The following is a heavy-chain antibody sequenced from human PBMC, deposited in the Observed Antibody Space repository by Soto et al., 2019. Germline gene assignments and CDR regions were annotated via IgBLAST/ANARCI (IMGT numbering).Heavy chain of an antibody. CDR2: VYYTGST. J-gene: IGHJ4*02. CDR1: GGSISGSY. D-gene: IGHD6-19*01. V-gene: IGHV4-59*01. Sequence: SETLSLTCIDSGGSISGSYWSWVRQSPGKGLEWLGYVYYTGSTNYSPSLRSRVSISVDTSKNEFSLRLSSVTAADTAVYFCARSVAVPGAHFDYWGQGTLVTVSS. CDR3: ARSVAVPGAHFDY.